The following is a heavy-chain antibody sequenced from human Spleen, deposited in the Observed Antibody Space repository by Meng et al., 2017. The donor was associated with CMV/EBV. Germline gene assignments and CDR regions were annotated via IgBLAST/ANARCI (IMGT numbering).Heavy chain of an antibody. CDR1: GFTFINVW. Sequence: CAASGFTFINVWMSWVRQAPGKGLEWVGRIKSKTDGGATDYAAPVKGRFTISRDNTKNSLYLQMDSLRAEDTAVYFCAQDSSGPHDYWGQGTLVTDSS. CDR3: AQDSSGPHDY. J-gene: IGHJ4*02. V-gene: IGHV3-15*01. D-gene: IGHD3-22*01. CDR2: IKSKTDGGAT.